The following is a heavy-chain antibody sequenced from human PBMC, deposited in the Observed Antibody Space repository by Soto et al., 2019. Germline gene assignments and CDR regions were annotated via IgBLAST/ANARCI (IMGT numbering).Heavy chain of an antibody. CDR2: TYYRSKWFH. J-gene: IGHJ3*01. V-gene: IGHV6-1*01. D-gene: IGHD3-10*01. Sequence: SQTLSLTCAISGDSVSSDITSWNWIRQSPSRGLEWLGRTYYRSKWFHDYAASVKSRITINPDTSKNQFSLELNSMTPEDTAVYYCARGNALDVWGQGTVVTVSS. CDR3: ARGNALDV. CDR1: GDSVSSDITS.